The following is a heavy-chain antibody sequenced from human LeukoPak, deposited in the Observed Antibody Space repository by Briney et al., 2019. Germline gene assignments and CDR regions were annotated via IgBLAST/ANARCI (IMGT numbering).Heavy chain of an antibody. Sequence: PGGTLRLSCAASGFTSSSSCMTWVREAPGKGLEWVTNIKRDGKDKFYRDSVKGRFTISRDNAKNSLYLQMNSLRAEDTAVYYCAREIPGGAVHLDHWGQGTLVTVSS. CDR1: GFTSSSSC. CDR3: AREIPGGAVHLDH. J-gene: IGHJ4*02. V-gene: IGHV3-7*01. D-gene: IGHD1-26*01. CDR2: IKRDGKDK.